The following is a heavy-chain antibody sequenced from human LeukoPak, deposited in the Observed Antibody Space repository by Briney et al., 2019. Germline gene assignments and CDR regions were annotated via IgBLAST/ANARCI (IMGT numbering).Heavy chain of an antibody. D-gene: IGHD3-16*02. CDR3: AKGGLPVIRLGELSADY. Sequence: SVKVSCKASGGTFNTSPLSWLRQAPGQGPEWMGGIIPFFGTANYAQKFQDRVTITADASSSTAYMELSSLRSEDTAVYYCAKGGLPVIRLGELSADYWGQGTLVTVSS. J-gene: IGHJ4*02. CDR1: GGTFNTSP. CDR2: IIPFFGTA. V-gene: IGHV1-69*13.